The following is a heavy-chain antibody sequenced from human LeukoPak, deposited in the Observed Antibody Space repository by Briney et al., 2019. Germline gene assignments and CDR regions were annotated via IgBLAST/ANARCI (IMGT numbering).Heavy chain of an antibody. J-gene: IGHJ6*03. CDR3: ARDYYDSSGAYYYYMDV. CDR1: GYTFTGYY. CDR2: INPNSGGT. Sequence: ASVKVSCKASGYTFTGYYMHWVRQAPGQGLEWMGWINPNSGGTNYAQKFQGRVTMTTDTSISTAYMELSRLRSDDTAVYYCARDYYDSSGAYYYYMDVWGKGTTVTVSS. V-gene: IGHV1-2*02. D-gene: IGHD3-22*01.